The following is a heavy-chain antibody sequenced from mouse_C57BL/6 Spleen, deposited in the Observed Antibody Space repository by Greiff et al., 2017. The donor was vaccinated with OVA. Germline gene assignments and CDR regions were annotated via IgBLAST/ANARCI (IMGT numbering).Heavy chain of an antibody. J-gene: IGHJ3*01. CDR3: ARDPGYYGSSSPFAY. CDR1: GYSITSGYY. D-gene: IGHD1-1*01. V-gene: IGHV3-6*01. CDR2: ISYDGST. Sequence: EVQRVESGPGLVKPSQSLSLTCSVTGYSITSGYYWNWIRQFPGNKLEWMGYISYDGSTNYNPSLKNRISITRDTSKNQFFLKLNSVTTEDTATYYCARDPGYYGSSSPFAYWGQGTLVTVSA.